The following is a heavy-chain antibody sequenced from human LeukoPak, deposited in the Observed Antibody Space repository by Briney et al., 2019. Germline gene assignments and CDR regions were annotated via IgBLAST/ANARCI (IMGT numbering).Heavy chain of an antibody. CDR2: IVPMFGIA. CDR3: AREVAVHHPAFGD. CDR1: GGTFKTYS. J-gene: IGHJ4*02. D-gene: IGHD3-10*01. Sequence: SMTVSFTSSGGTFKTYSISWVRQAPGQGLEWMGDIVPMFGIANYAQRFQGRVTMTADASTNTAYLELSSLTFEDTAVYYCAREVAVHHPAFGDWGQGTLVTVSS. V-gene: IGHV1-69*01.